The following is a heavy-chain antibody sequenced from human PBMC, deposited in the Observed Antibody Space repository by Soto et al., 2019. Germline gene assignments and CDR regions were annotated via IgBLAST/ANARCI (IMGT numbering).Heavy chain of an antibody. CDR2: ISAYNGNT. Sequence: GASVKVSCKASGYTFTSYGISWVRQAPGQGLEWMGWISAYNGNTNYAQKLQGRVTMTTDTSTSTAYMELRSLRSDDTAVYYCARGPPARYSSGSLDYWGQGTLVTVSS. D-gene: IGHD6-25*01. V-gene: IGHV1-18*01. CDR3: ARGPPARYSSGSLDY. CDR1: GYTFTSYG. J-gene: IGHJ4*02.